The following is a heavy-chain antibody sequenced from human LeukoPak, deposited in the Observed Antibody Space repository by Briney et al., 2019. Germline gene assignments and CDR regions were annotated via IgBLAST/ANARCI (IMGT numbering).Heavy chain of an antibody. CDR2: IKHDGSEK. J-gene: IGHJ4*02. Sequence: GGSLRLSCATSGFSFTNYWMTWVRQAPGKGLEWVANIKHDGSEKNYVDSVKGRFSISRDNAKNSPYLQMDGLSGEDTAVYYCARDKVGGSMAGSNFDYWGQGTLVTVSS. V-gene: IGHV3-7*01. D-gene: IGHD6-19*01. CDR3: ARDKVGGSMAGSNFDY. CDR1: GFSFTNYW.